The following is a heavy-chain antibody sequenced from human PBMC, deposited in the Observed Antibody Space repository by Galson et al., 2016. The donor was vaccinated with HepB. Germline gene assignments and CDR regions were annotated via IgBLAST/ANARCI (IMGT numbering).Heavy chain of an antibody. Sequence: SLRLSCAASGFTFSETYMTWIRQAPGKGLEWISYITSSGGLSYYADSMDGRFTISRDNAKNSVYLQINSLRAEDTAVYYCAREGLHLGELSAQFDYWGQGTLVTVSS. D-gene: IGHD3-16*02. CDR3: AREGLHLGELSAQFDY. CDR2: ITSSGGLS. J-gene: IGHJ4*02. CDR1: GFTFSETY. V-gene: IGHV3-11*01.